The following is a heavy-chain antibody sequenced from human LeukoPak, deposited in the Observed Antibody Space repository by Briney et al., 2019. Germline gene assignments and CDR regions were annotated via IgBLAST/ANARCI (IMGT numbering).Heavy chain of an antibody. CDR1: GYTFTGYY. CDR2: INPNSGGT. Sequence: ASVKVSCKASGYTFTGYYMHWVRQAPGQGLEWMGWINPNSGGTNYAQKFQGRVTMTRNTSISTAYMELSRLRSDDTAVYYCARWESYGSGRDAFDIWGQGTMVTVSS. CDR3: ARWESYGSGRDAFDI. V-gene: IGHV1-2*02. J-gene: IGHJ3*02. D-gene: IGHD3-10*01.